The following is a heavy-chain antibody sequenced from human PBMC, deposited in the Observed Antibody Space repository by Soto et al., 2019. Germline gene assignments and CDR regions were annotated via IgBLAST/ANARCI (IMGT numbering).Heavy chain of an antibody. CDR1: GGCINSYY. CDR2: VYYSGTT. J-gene: IGHJ4*02. CDR3: ARAGSTWRYFFEY. Sequence: QVQLQESGPGLVKPSETLSLTCTVSGGCINSYYWSWIRQSPGKGLEWIGYVYYSGTTYYNPSLQSRVTISVDTSKKQFSLKVRSVTAADTAIYFCARAGSTWRYFFEYWGQGSLVTVSS. D-gene: IGHD2-2*01. V-gene: IGHV4-59*01.